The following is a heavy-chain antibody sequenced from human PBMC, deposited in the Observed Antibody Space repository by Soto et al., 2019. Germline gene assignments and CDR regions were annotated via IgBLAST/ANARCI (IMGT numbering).Heavy chain of an antibody. CDR3: TRSSVGTMGPIYYYDSSGGAFDI. Sequence: GGSLRLSCAASGFTFSGSAMHWVRQASGKGLEWVGRIRSKANSYATAYAASVKGRFTISRDDSKNTAYLQVNSLKTEDTAVYYCTRSSVGTMGPIYYYDSSGGAFDIWGQGTMVTVSS. CDR2: IRSKANSYAT. V-gene: IGHV3-73*01. D-gene: IGHD3-22*01. CDR1: GFTFSGSA. J-gene: IGHJ3*02.